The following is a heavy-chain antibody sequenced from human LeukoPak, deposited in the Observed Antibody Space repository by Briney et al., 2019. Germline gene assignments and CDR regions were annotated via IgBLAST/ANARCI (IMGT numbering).Heavy chain of an antibody. J-gene: IGHJ5*02. Sequence: PGGSLRLSCTVSGFTVSSNSMSWVSQAPGKGLEGVAVISYDGSNKFCADFVKGRFTDSRDNSKNTLYLQVNSVRAEHGAVYYCASDDPPWSQGTLVTVSS. V-gene: IGHV3-30*04. CDR1: GFTVSSNS. CDR2: ISYDGSNK. CDR3: ASDDPP.